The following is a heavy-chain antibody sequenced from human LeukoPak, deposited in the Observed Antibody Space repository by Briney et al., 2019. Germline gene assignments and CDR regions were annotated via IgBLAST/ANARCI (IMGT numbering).Heavy chain of an antibody. Sequence: PGRSLRLSRAASGFTFPTQAMTWVRHAPGKGLEWVSVISGRGGSTFYADSVKGRFTISRDNSKNTLYLQMHSLRAEDTAVYYYANESPCLDYWGQGTLVTVSS. CDR2: ISGRGGST. J-gene: IGHJ4*02. V-gene: IGHV3-23*01. CDR3: ANESPCLDY. CDR1: GFTFPTQA.